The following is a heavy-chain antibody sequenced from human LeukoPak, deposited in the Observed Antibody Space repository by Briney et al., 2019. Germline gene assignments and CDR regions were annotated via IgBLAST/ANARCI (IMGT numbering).Heavy chain of an antibody. J-gene: IGHJ6*02. CDR1: GFTFSSYN. Sequence: PGGSLRLSCAASGFTFSSYNMDWVRQAPGKGLEWVSFIDSSSRYIYQADSVKGRFTISRDNAKNTLYLQMNSLRAEDTAVYYCAGYYYYAMDVWGQGTTVTVSS. V-gene: IGHV3-21*01. CDR2: IDSSSRYI. D-gene: IGHD3-3*01. CDR3: AGYYYYAMDV.